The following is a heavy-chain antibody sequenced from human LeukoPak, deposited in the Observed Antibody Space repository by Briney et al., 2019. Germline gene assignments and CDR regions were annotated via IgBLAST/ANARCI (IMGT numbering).Heavy chain of an antibody. CDR3: ASPRTDNPFGGDHY. V-gene: IGHV3-30*04. CDR2: ISYDGSNK. J-gene: IGHJ4*02. CDR1: GFTFSSYA. D-gene: IGHD3-10*01. Sequence: GGSLRLSCAASGFTFSSYAMHWVRQAPGKGLEWVAVISYDGSNKYYADSVKGRFTISRDNSKNTLYLQMNSLRAEDAAVYYCASPRTDNPFGGDHYWGQGTLVTLSS.